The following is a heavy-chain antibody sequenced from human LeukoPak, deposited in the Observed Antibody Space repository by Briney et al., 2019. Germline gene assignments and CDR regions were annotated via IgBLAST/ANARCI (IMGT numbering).Heavy chain of an antibody. V-gene: IGHV4-39*07. CDR1: GGSISSSSYY. D-gene: IGHD3-10*01. CDR3: ARGRVWFGELLPPTYNWFDP. Sequence: PSETLSLTCTVSGGSISSSSYYWGWIRQPPGKGLEWIGSIYYSGSTYYNPSLKSRVTISVDTSKNQFSLKLSSVTAADTAVYYCARGRVWFGELLPPTYNWFDPWGQGTLVTVSS. CDR2: IYYSGST. J-gene: IGHJ5*02.